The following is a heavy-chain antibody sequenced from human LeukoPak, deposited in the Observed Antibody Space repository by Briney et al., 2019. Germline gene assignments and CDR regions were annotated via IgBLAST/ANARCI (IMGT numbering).Heavy chain of an antibody. J-gene: IGHJ4*02. V-gene: IGHV4-39*01. CDR3: ATRRNSDFQGFDY. Sequence: PSETLSLTCTVSGGSISSSSYYWGWIRQPPGKGLEWIGSIYYSGSTYYNPSLKSRVTISVDTSKNQFSLNLSSVTAADTAVYYCATRRNSDFQGFDYWGQGTLVTVSS. D-gene: IGHD3-3*01. CDR1: GGSISSSSYY. CDR2: IYYSGST.